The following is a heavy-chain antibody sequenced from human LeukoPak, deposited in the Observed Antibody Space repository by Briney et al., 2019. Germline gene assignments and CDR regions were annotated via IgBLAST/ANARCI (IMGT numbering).Heavy chain of an antibody. CDR1: GGSISNYY. J-gene: IGHJ4*02. Sequence: SETLSLTCSVSGGSISNYYWSWIRQPPGKGLEWIGYIYNSVRTNYNPSLGSRVTISADTSKNQFYLKLTSVTAADTAVYYCARGYFYWGQGTLVTVSS. V-gene: IGHV4-59*01. CDR3: ARGYFY. D-gene: IGHD1-1*01. CDR2: IYNSVRT.